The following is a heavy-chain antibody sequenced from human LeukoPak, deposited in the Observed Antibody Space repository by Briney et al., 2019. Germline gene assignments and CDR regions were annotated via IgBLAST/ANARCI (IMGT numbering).Heavy chain of an antibody. J-gene: IGHJ6*03. CDR3: AKGSIWFRGYMDV. CDR2: IRYDGSNK. V-gene: IGHV3-30*02. D-gene: IGHD3-10*01. Sequence: GGSLRLSCAASGFTFSSYGMHWVRQTPGKGLEWVAFIRYDGSNKYYADSVKGRFTISRDNSKNTLYLQMNSLRAEDTAVYYCAKGSIWFRGYMDVWGKGTTVTVSS. CDR1: GFTFSSYG.